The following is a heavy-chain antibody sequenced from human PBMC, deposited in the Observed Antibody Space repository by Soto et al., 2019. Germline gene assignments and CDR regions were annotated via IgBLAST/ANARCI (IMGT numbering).Heavy chain of an antibody. CDR2: MYPDDSDI. V-gene: IGHV5-51*01. CDR3: ATAYVYDFEDSNYYRDAFDI. J-gene: IGHJ3*02. D-gene: IGHD3-22*01. Sequence: GESLKISCKASGYSFSFYWIGWVRQMPGKGLEWMAIMYPDDSDIRYSPSFEAHVTISADKSTSTAFLQWSSLKASDTAMYYCATAYVYDFEDSNYYRDAFDIWGQGTLVTVSS. CDR1: GYSFSFYW.